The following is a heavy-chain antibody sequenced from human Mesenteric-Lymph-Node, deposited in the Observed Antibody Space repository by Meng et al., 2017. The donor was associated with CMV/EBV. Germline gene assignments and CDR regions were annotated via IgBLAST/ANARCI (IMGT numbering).Heavy chain of an antibody. D-gene: IGHD6-19*01. CDR3: ARIISGWNYFDP. V-gene: IGHV3-30-3*01. CDR2: ISYDGYSK. Sequence: GGSLRLSCAASGFAFNNYAMHWVRQAPGKGLEWVAFISYDGYSKSYADSVKGRFTISRDNAKNTLYLQMNSLSAEDTAVYYCARIISGWNYFDPWGQGTLVTVSS. J-gene: IGHJ4*02. CDR1: GFAFNNYA.